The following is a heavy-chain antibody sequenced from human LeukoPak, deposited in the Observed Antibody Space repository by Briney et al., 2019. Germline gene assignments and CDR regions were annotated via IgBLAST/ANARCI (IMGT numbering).Heavy chain of an antibody. V-gene: IGHV1-24*01. J-gene: IGHJ5*02. CDR2: FDPEDGET. D-gene: IGHD3-3*01. Sequence: ASVKVSCKVSGYTLTELSMHWVRQAPGKGLEWMGGFDPEDGETIYAQKFQGRVTMTRNTSISTAYMELSSLRSEDTAVYYCARGPSRIRFLPLNWFDPWGQGTLVTVSS. CDR3: ARGPSRIRFLPLNWFDP. CDR1: GYTLTELS.